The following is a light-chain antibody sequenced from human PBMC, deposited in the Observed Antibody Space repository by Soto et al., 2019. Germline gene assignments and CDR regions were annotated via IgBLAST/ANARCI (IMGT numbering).Light chain of an antibody. CDR3: QQRSNWPLT. J-gene: IGKJ4*01. CDR1: QTISSW. Sequence: TQSPSTLSGSVGDRVTITCRASQTISSWLAWYQQKPGQAPRLLIYDASNRATGIPARFSGSGSGTDFTLNISSLEPEDFAVYYCQQRSNWPLTFGGGTKVDIK. V-gene: IGKV3-11*01. CDR2: DAS.